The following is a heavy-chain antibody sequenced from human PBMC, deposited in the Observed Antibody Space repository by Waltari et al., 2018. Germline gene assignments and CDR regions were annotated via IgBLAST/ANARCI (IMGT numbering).Heavy chain of an antibody. CDR1: GFTFSRYW. Sequence: EAQLVESGGGLIQPGESLRVSCAVSGFTFSRYWMNWVRQAPGKGLVWVARINSDGSDTSYADSVKGRFTISRDNAKNTVYLQMKSLRAEDTAVYYCARVARKTYSSPVPGRDYYYGMDVWGLGTTVTVSS. CDR3: ARVARKTYSSPVPGRDYYYGMDV. D-gene: IGHD6-13*01. J-gene: IGHJ6*02. V-gene: IGHV3-74*01. CDR2: INSDGSDT.